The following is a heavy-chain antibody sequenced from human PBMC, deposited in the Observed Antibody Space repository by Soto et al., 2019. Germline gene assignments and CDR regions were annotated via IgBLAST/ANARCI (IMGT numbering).Heavy chain of an antibody. J-gene: IGHJ4*02. CDR1: GGSISSGGHY. Sequence: SETLSLTCTVSGGSISSGGHYWGWLRQPPGKGLEWIGNIYYRGNTYYNPSLRSRVTISVDTSKNQFSLKVTSLTAADTAVYYCARHRGTSSRYLLPDYWGQGILVTVSS. CDR2: IYYRGNT. V-gene: IGHV4-39*01. CDR3: ARHRGTSSRYLLPDY. D-gene: IGHD6-13*01.